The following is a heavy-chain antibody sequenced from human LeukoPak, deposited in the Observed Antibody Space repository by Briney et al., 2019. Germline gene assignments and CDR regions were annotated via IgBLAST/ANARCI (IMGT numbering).Heavy chain of an antibody. J-gene: IGHJ6*03. CDR1: GGSIISGSYF. D-gene: IGHD6-13*01. CDR3: ARVPYSIRLYYMDV. Sequence: SETLSLTCSVSGGSIISGSYFWGWIRQPPGKGLEWIGMIFYSGSTYYNPSLKSRVFISVDTSTNQFSLRVTSVTPADTAVYYRARVPYSIRLYYMDVWGKGTTVTVSS. CDR2: IFYSGST. V-gene: IGHV4-39*07.